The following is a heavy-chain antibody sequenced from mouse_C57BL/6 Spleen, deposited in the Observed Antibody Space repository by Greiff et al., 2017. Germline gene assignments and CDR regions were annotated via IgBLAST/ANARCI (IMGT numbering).Heavy chain of an antibody. CDR1: GYTFTSYW. CDR3: ATTSYYSDY. J-gene: IGHJ2*01. V-gene: IGHV1-55*01. Sequence: QVQLQQPGAELVKPGASVKMSCKASGYTFTSYWITWVKQRPGQGLEWIGNIYPGSGSTNYNEKFKSQATLTVDTSSSTAYIQLSSLPSEDSAVYYCATTSYYSDYWGQGTTLTVSA. CDR2: IYPGSGST.